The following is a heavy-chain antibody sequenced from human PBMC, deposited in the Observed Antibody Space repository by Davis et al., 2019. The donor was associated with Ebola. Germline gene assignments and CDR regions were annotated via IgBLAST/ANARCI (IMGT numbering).Heavy chain of an antibody. J-gene: IGHJ2*01. CDR3: ARGTDTTDWYFDL. D-gene: IGHD4-11*01. Sequence: GSLRLSCNVSGASVRSGTYYWSWIRQRPGKGLEWIGYIYYSGSTNYNPSLKSRVTISVDTSKKQFSLKLNSVTATDTAMYYCARGTDTTDWYFDLWGRGTLVTVSS. V-gene: IGHV4-61*01. CDR1: GASVRSGTYY. CDR2: IYYSGST.